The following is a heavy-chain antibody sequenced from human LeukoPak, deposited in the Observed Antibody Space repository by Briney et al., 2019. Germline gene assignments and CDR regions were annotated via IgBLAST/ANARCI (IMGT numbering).Heavy chain of an antibody. J-gene: IGHJ4*02. CDR3: ALTAPDSSGYYYFDY. V-gene: IGHV4-30-4*01. Sequence: SSETLSLTCTVSGGSISSGDYYWSWIRQPPGKGLEWIGYIYYSGSTYYNPSLKSRVTISVDTSKNQFSLKLSSVTAADTAVYYCALTAPDSSGYYYFDYWGQGTLVTVSS. CDR1: GGSISSGDYY. D-gene: IGHD3-22*01. CDR2: IYYSGST.